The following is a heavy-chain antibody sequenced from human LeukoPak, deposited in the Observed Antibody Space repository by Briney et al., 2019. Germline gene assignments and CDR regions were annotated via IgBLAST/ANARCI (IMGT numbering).Heavy chain of an antibody. J-gene: IGHJ4*02. Sequence: GGSLRLSCAASGFTFSSYSMNWVRQAPGKGLEWVSSISSSSSYIYYADSVKGRFTISRDNAKNSLYLQMNSLRAEDTAVYYCARGAARPYYFDYWGQGTLVTVSS. V-gene: IGHV3-21*01. D-gene: IGHD6-6*01. CDR3: ARGAARPYYFDY. CDR2: ISSSSSYI. CDR1: GFTFSSYS.